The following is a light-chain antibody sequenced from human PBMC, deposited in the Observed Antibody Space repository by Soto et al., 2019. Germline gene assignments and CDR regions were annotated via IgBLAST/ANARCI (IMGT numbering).Light chain of an antibody. J-gene: IGLJ1*01. V-gene: IGLV2-23*02. CDR2: EVS. CDR1: SSDVGSYNL. Sequence: QSVLTQPASVSGSPGRSITISCTGTSSDVGSYNLVSWYQQHPGKAPKLMIYEVSKRPSGVSNRFSGSKSGNTASLTISGLQAEDEADHYCCSYAGSSTFFYVFGTGTKVTVL. CDR3: CSYAGSSTFFYV.